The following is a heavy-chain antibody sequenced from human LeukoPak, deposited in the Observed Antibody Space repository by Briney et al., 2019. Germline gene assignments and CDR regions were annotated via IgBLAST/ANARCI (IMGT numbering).Heavy chain of an antibody. CDR2: IYYSGST. J-gene: IGHJ4*02. CDR1: GGSISSSSYY. CDR3: TVVEMATISFDY. D-gene: IGHD5-24*01. Sequence: SETLSLTCTVSGGSISSSSYYWGWIRQPPGKGLEWIGSIYYSGSTYYNPSLKSRITISVDTSKNQFSLKLSSVTAADTAVYYCTVVEMATISFDYWGQGTLVTVSS. V-gene: IGHV4-39*01.